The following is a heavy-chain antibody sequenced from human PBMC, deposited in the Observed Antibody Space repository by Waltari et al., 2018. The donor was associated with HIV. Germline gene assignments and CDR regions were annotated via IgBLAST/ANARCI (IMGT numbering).Heavy chain of an antibody. CDR2: IGSLQSVI. CDR1: GFTFSDYN. Sequence: EVQLVESGGGLVRPGGSLRLSCAASGFTFSDYNMNWVRQGPGKGLEWVASIGSLQSVIHYADSVKGLFTVSRDNAKNSLYLQMSSLTAEDTAVYYCARGPSSGWSWFDPWGQGTLVTVSS. V-gene: IGHV3-21*01. D-gene: IGHD6-19*01. J-gene: IGHJ5*02. CDR3: ARGPSSGWSWFDP.